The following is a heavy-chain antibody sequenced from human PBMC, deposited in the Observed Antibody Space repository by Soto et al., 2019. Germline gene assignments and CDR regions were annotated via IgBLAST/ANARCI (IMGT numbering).Heavy chain of an antibody. CDR1: GFKFSSYA. Sequence: GGSLRLSCAASGFKFSSYAMHWVRQAPGKGLEWVTHISYDGSKTYYADSVKGRFTISRDNAESKLYLQMSSLRDEDTAVYYCATAGAYYDFWSGYYDYYYYGMDVWGQGTTVTVSS. J-gene: IGHJ6*02. V-gene: IGHV3-30*03. CDR2: ISYDGSKT. CDR3: ATAGAYYDFWSGYYDYYYYGMDV. D-gene: IGHD3-3*01.